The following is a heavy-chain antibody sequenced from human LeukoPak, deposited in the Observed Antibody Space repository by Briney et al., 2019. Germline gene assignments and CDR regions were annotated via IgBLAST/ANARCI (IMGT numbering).Heavy chain of an antibody. CDR2: ISYDGSNK. V-gene: IGHV3-30-3*01. D-gene: IGHD3-16*01. CDR1: GFTFSSYA. Sequence: GGSLRLSCAASGFTFSSYAMHWVRQAPGKGLEWVAVISYDGSNKYYADSVKGRFTISRDSSKNTLFLQMNSLRAEDTAVYYCAKDDGGATWGYYFDYWGQGTLVTVSS. CDR3: AKDDGGATWGYYFDY. J-gene: IGHJ4*02.